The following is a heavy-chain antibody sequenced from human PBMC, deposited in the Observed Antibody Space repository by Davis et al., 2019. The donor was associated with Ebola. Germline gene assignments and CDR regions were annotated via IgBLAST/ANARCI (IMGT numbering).Heavy chain of an antibody. CDR2: ISSSGSTI. J-gene: IGHJ3*02. V-gene: IGHV3-11*01. CDR3: AREGDWYYYDSSGLFDI. Sequence: GESLKISCAASGFTFSDYYMSWIRQAPGKGLEWVSYISSSGSTIYYADSVKGRFTISRDNAKNSLYLQMNSLRAEDTAVYYCAREGDWYYYDSSGLFDIWGQGTMVTVSS. D-gene: IGHD3-22*01. CDR1: GFTFSDYY.